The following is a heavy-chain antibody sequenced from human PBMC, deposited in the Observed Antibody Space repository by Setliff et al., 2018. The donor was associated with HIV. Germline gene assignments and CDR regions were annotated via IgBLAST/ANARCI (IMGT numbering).Heavy chain of an antibody. V-gene: IGHV5-51*01. J-gene: IGHJ3*01. Sequence: GESLKLSCKGSEYSFTSHWIGWVRQMPGKGLEWMGIIHPVDSDARYSPSLQGQVTMSVDNSINTAYLQWGSLKASDTAFYYCARHRHTAAGTLDAFDLWGQGTMVTVSS. D-gene: IGHD6-13*01. CDR3: ARHRHTAAGTLDAFDL. CDR1: EYSFTSHW. CDR2: IHPVDSDA.